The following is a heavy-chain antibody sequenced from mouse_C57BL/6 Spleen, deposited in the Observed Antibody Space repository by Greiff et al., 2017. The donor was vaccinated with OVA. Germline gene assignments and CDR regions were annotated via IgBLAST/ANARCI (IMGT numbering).Heavy chain of an antibody. V-gene: IGHV14-2*01. Sequence: VQLPQSGAELVKPGASVKLSCTASGLNIKDYYMHWVKQRTEQGLEWIGRIDPEDGETKYAPKFQGKATITADTSSNTAYLRLSSLTSEDTAVYYCASSKISFYFDYWGQGTTLTVSS. CDR1: GLNIKDYY. J-gene: IGHJ2*01. CDR3: ASSKISFYFDY. CDR2: IDPEDGET.